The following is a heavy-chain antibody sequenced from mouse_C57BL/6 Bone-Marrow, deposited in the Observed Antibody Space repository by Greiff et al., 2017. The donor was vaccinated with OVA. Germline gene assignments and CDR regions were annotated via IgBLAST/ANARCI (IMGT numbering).Heavy chain of an antibody. CDR1: GYTFTDYN. J-gene: IGHJ4*01. CDR3: ARFGGYWKRDYAMDY. CDR2: INPNNGGT. Sequence: DVKLQESGPELVKPGASVKIPCKASGYTFTDYNMDWVKQSHGKSLEWIGDINPNNGGTIYNQKFKGKATLTVDKSSSTAYMELRSLTSEDTAVYYCARFGGYWKRDYAMDYWGQGTSVTVSS. V-gene: IGHV1-18*01. D-gene: IGHD2-3*01.